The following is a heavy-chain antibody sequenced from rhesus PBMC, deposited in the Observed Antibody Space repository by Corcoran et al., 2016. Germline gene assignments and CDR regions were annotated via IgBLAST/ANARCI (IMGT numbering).Heavy chain of an antibody. CDR1: GGSISSGYYY. CDR3: ATHYDSGYVDY. CDR2: IPYSGST. V-gene: IGHV4-122*02. Sequence: QVQLQESGPGLVKPSETLSLTCAVSGGSISSGYYYWSWIRQPPGKGLEWIGYIPYSGSTSYNPPLKSRVTIARDTAKNQFSLKLSSVTAADTAVYYCATHYDSGYVDYWGQGVLVTVSS. D-gene: IGHD3-28*01. J-gene: IGHJ4*01.